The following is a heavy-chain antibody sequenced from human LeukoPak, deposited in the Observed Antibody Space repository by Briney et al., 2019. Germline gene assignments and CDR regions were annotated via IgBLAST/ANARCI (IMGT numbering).Heavy chain of an antibody. CDR2: ISYSGST. CDR1: GGFISTYY. CDR3: ARGDGNWNYRYFDL. Sequence: SETLSLTCTVSGGFISTYYWSWIRQPPGKGLEWIGFISYSGSTYHNPSLKSRVTMSVDTSKNQFSLNLRSVTAADTAVYYCARGDGNWNYRYFDLWGRDTLVTVSS. J-gene: IGHJ2*01. V-gene: IGHV4-59*01. D-gene: IGHD1-20*01.